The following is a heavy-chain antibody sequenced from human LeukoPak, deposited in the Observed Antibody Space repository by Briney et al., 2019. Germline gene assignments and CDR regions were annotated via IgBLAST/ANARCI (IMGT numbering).Heavy chain of an antibody. CDR1: GGSISSYY. J-gene: IGHJ4*02. D-gene: IGHD3-22*01. Sequence: PSETLSLTCTVSGGSISSYYWSWIRQPAGKGLEWIGRIYTSGGTNYNPSLKSRVTMSVDTSKNQFSLKLSSVTAADTAVYYCARSRRSYYDSSGYYDDWGQGTLVTVSS. V-gene: IGHV4-4*07. CDR2: IYTSGGT. CDR3: ARSRRSYYDSSGYYDD.